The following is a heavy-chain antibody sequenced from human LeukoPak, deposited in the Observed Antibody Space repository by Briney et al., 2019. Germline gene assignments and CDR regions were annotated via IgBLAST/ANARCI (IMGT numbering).Heavy chain of an antibody. CDR2: IDPSDSYT. D-gene: IGHD3-10*01. J-gene: IGHJ6*02. CDR1: GYSFTSYW. V-gene: IGHV5-10-1*01. CDR3: ARHGPKSGSYYNVNYYYYGMDV. Sequence: GESLRISCKGSGYSFTSYWISWVRQMPGKGLEGMGRIDPSDSYTNYSPSFQGHVTISADKSISTAYLQWSSLKASDCARYYCARHGPKSGSYYNVNYYYYGMDVWGQGTTVTVSS.